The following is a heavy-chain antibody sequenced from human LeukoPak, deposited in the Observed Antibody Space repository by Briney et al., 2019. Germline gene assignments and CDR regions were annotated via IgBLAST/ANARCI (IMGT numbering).Heavy chain of an antibody. D-gene: IGHD3-22*01. CDR2: IFYRGST. J-gene: IGHJ5*02. V-gene: IGHV4-61*01. Sequence: SETLSLTCTVSGASVSSVNYYWTWIRQPPGMGLEWLGYIFYRGSTSYNPSLKSRVTISVDTSKNQFSLMLSSVTAADTAVYYCAAEGVMIGLDPWGQGTLVTVSS. CDR1: GASVSSVNYY. CDR3: AAEGVMIGLDP.